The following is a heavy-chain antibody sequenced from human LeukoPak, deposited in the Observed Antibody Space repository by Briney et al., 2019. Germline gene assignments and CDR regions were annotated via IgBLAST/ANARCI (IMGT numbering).Heavy chain of an antibody. J-gene: IGHJ3*02. D-gene: IGHD6-6*01. CDR1: GGSISSGDYY. CDR3: ARGGAARPNAFDI. CDR2: IYHSGST. V-gene: IGHV4-30-4*08. Sequence: SQTLSLTCTVSGGSISSGDYYWSWIRQPPGKGLEWIGYIYHSGSTYYNPSLKSRVTISVDRSKNQFSLKLSSVTAADTAVYYCARGGAARPNAFDIWGQGTMVTVSS.